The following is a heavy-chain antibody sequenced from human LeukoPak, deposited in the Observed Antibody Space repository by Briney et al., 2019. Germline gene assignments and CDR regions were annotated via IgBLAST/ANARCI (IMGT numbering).Heavy chain of an antibody. CDR3: ARRCSSGSCPFDP. Sequence: SETLSLTCTVSGGSISTYYWSWIRQPAGKGLEGIGHIYTSGSTNFNPSLKSRLTMSVDTSKNQFSLRLTSVTAADTAVYLCARRCSSGSCPFDPWGQGTLVTVSS. V-gene: IGHV4-4*07. D-gene: IGHD2-15*01. CDR2: IYTSGST. J-gene: IGHJ5*02. CDR1: GGSISTYY.